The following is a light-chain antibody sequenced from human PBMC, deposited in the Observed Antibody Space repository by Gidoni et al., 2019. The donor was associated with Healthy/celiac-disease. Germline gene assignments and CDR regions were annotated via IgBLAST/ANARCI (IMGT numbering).Light chain of an antibody. CDR1: QSISSY. J-gene: IGKJ3*01. V-gene: IGKV1-39*01. CDR3: QQSYSTPPIFT. Sequence: DIQMTQSPSSLSASVGDRVTITFRASQSISSYLNWYQQKPGKAPKLLIYAASSLQSGVPSRFSGSGSGTDFTLTISSLQPEDFATYDCQQSYSTPPIFTFGPGTKVDIK. CDR2: AAS.